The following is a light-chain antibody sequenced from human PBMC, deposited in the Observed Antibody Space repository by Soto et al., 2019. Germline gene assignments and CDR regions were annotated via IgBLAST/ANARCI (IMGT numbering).Light chain of an antibody. Sequence: QSALTQPPSASGSPGQSGTISCTGTSSDVGSYNQVSWYQQHPGKAPTLMIYEVSKRPPGVPDRFSGSKSGNTASLTVSGLQDEDEADYYCSSSSGINKFGFGTGTQLTVL. CDR3: SSSSGINKFG. CDR1: SSDVGSYNQ. CDR2: EVS. J-gene: IGLJ1*01. V-gene: IGLV2-8*01.